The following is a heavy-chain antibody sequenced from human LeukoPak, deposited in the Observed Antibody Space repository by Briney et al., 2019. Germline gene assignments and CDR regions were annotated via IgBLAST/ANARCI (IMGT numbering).Heavy chain of an antibody. J-gene: IGHJ3*02. CDR1: GYIFTSYG. CDR3: ARANRIQPGRVDAFDI. V-gene: IGHV1-18*01. D-gene: IGHD5-18*01. Sequence: ASVKVSCKASGYIFTSYGISWVRQAPGQGLEWMGWISAYNGNTNYAQKLQGRVTMTTDTSTSTAYMELRSLRSDDTAVYYCARANRIQPGRVDAFDIWGQGTMVTVSS. CDR2: ISAYNGNT.